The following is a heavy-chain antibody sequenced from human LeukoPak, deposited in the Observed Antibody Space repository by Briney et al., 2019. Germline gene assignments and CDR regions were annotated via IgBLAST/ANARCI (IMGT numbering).Heavy chain of an antibody. Sequence: PSETLSLTCAVYGGSFSGYYWSWIRQPPGKGLERIGEINHSGSTNYNPSLKSRVTISVDTSKNQFSLKLSSVTAADTAVYYCARGSWDIVVVVAAMGFDYWGQGTLVTVSS. CDR1: GGSFSGYY. CDR2: INHSGST. J-gene: IGHJ4*02. D-gene: IGHD2-15*01. CDR3: ARGSWDIVVVVAAMGFDY. V-gene: IGHV4-34*01.